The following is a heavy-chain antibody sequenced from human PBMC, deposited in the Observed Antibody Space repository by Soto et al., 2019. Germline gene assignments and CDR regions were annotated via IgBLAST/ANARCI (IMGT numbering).Heavy chain of an antibody. V-gene: IGHV4-4*02. D-gene: IGHD4-4*01. CDR3: VRKDYSDWFFDL. J-gene: IGHJ2*01. CDR2: IYHSGST. CDR1: GASISSSHW. Sequence: QVQLQESGPGLVKLSGTLSLTCAVSGASISSSHWWSWVRQPPGKGLEWIGEIYHSGSTYYNASLKSRVAISLDKSKNQFSLKLRSVTAADTAVYYCVRKDYSDWFFDLWGRGTLVTVSS.